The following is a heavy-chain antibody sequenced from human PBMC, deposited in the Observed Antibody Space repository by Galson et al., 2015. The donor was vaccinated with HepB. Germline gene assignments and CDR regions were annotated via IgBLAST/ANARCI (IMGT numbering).Heavy chain of an antibody. Sequence: QVQLQESGPGLVKPSETLSLTCAVSGGSISSGGYSWSWIRQPPGKGLEWIGYIYYNGSTYYNPSLKSRVTISGDTSKNQFSLKLSSVTAADTAVYYCATHDYGGNAAFDYWGQGTLVTVSS. CDR3: ATHDYGGNAAFDY. V-gene: IGHV4-30-4*07. J-gene: IGHJ4*02. D-gene: IGHD4-23*01. CDR2: IYYNGST. CDR1: GGSISSGGYS.